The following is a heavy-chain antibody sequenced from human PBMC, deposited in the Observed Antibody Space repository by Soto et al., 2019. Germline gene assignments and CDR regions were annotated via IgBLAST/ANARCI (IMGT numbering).Heavy chain of an antibody. CDR3: ARDSGIAAAGTDWFDP. V-gene: IGHV1-18*01. CDR2: ISAYNGNT. J-gene: IGHJ5*02. D-gene: IGHD6-13*01. Sequence: ASVKVSCKASGYTFTSYGISWVRQAPGQGLEWMGWISAYNGNTNYAQKLQGRVTMTTDTSTSTAYMELRSLRSDDTAVYYCARDSGIAAAGTDWFDPWGQGTLVTVPQ. CDR1: GYTFTSYG.